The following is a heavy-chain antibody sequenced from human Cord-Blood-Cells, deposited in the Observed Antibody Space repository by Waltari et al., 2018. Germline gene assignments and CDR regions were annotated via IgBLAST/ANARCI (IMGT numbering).Heavy chain of an antibody. D-gene: IGHD1-26*01. V-gene: IGHV1-69*01. J-gene: IGHJ6*02. CDR1: GGTFSSYA. CDR3: ARINRYSGSYYYYGMDV. CDR2: IIPIFGTA. Sequence: QVQLVQSGAEVKKPGSSVKVSCKASGGTFSSYAISWVRQAPGKGLEWMGRIIPIFGTANYAQKFQGRVTSTADESTSTAYMELISLRSEETAVYYCARINRYSGSYYYYGMDVWGQGTTVTVSS.